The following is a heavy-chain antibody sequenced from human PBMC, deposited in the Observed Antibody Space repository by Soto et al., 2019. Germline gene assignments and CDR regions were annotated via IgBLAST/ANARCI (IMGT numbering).Heavy chain of an antibody. D-gene: IGHD3-16*01. CDR2: IHGTRSII. CDR3: ARDARNADYDY. CDR1: GFSFSTHA. Sequence: EVQLVESGGGLVQPGGSLRLSCAVSGFSFSTHAMNWVRQAPGKGLEWVAYIHGTRSIIYYADSVKGRFTISRDNAKNSLFLQMDSLRDEDTAVYYCARDARNADYDYWGQGTLVAVSS. V-gene: IGHV3-48*02. J-gene: IGHJ4*02.